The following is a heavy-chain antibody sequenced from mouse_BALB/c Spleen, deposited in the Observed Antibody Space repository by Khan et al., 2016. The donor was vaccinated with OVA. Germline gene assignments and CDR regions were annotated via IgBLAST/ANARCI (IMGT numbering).Heavy chain of an antibody. J-gene: IGHJ4*01. CDR1: GYTFTAYD. Sequence: QVQLQQSGPELVKPGTLVKISCRASGYTFTAYDINWVKQRPGQGLQWIGWIYPGDVTTKYNENFKGKATLTADKSSNPAYMQLRSVTSEESAVYFCASEGVREVAMDYWGQGTSVSVSS. V-gene: IGHV1S56*01. D-gene: IGHD1-1*01. CDR2: IYPGDVTT. CDR3: ASEGVREVAMDY.